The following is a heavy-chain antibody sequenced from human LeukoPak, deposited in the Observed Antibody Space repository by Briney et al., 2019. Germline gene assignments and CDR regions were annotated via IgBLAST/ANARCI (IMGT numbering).Heavy chain of an antibody. D-gene: IGHD3-3*01. CDR1: GGSFSSGSYY. V-gene: IGHV4-61*01. CDR2: IYYSGST. J-gene: IGHJ6*02. CDR3: ARDGGGFLEWLWPPYYYYGMDV. Sequence: SETLSLTCTVSGGSFSSGSYYWSWIRQPPGKGLEWIGYIYYSGSTNYNPSLKSRVTISVDTSKNQFSLKLSSVTAADTAVYYCARDGGGFLEWLWPPYYYYGMDVWGQGTTVTVSS.